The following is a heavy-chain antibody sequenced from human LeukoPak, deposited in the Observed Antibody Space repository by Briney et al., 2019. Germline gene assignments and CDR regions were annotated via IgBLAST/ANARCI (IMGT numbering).Heavy chain of an antibody. CDR2: ISNSGGST. Sequence: PGGSLRLSCVASGFTFSNFDMSWVRQAPGKGLEWVSGISNSGGSTYYADSVKGRFTISRDNSKNTLYLQMNSLRAEDTAVFYYAKQSTARSLGEGGQGTLVTVSS. J-gene: IGHJ4*02. D-gene: IGHD6-6*01. CDR3: AKQSTARSLGE. V-gene: IGHV3-23*01. CDR1: GFTFSNFD.